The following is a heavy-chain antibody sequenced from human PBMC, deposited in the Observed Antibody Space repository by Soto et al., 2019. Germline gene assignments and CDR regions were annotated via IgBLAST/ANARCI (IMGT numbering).Heavy chain of an antibody. CDR3: ARSGHNSGFFYYDY. J-gene: IGHJ4*02. D-gene: IGHD3-22*01. CDR2: INWNDDK. CDR1: GFSLSSTGVG. V-gene: IGHV2-5*01. Sequence: QITLKESGPTLVKVTQTVTLTCTFSGFSLSSTGVGVGWIRQPPGKALEGLALINWNDDKRYNPSLKSRLTITKANSKNQVVLTMTNMDPVDTATYYCARSGHNSGFFYYDYWGQGTLVTVSS.